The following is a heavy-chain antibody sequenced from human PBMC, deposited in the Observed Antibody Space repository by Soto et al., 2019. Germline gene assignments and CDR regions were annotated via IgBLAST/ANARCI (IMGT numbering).Heavy chain of an antibody. J-gene: IGHJ6*02. CDR1: GYSFTSYW. V-gene: IGHV5-51*01. CDR2: TYPGDSDT. D-gene: IGHD3-3*01. Sequence: GESLKISCKGSGYSFTSYWIGWVRQMPGKGLEWMGITYPGDSDTRYSPSFQGQVTISADKSISTAYLQWSSLKASDTAMYYCARSYYDFWSGYNYYYGMDVWGQGTTVTVSS. CDR3: ARSYYDFWSGYNYYYGMDV.